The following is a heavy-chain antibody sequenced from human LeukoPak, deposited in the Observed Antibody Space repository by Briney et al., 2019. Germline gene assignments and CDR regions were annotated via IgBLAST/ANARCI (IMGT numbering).Heavy chain of an antibody. D-gene: IGHD6-13*01. CDR3: ARVTGYVMEDYFDY. CDR1: GYSISSGYY. V-gene: IGHV4-61*01. Sequence: PSETLSLTCTVSGYSISSGYYWGWIRQPPGKGLEWIGYIYYSGSTNYNPSLKSRVTISVDTSKNQFSLRLSSVTAADTAVYYCARVTGYVMEDYFDYWGQGTLVTVSS. J-gene: IGHJ4*02. CDR2: IYYSGST.